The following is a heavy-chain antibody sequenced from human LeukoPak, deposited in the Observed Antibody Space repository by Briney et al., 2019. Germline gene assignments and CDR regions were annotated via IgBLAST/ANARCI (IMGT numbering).Heavy chain of an antibody. J-gene: IGHJ6*02. CDR2: ISHDGSNK. V-gene: IGHV3-30*18. Sequence: GGSLRLSCAASGFTFSIHGLHWVRQAPGKGLEWVAVISHDGSNKNYADSVKGRFTISRDNSKNTLFLQMNSLRPEDTALYYCTKDGLGYYYYGMDVWGQGSTVTVSS. CDR1: GFTFSIHG. CDR3: TKDGLGYYYYGMDV. D-gene: IGHD6-6*01.